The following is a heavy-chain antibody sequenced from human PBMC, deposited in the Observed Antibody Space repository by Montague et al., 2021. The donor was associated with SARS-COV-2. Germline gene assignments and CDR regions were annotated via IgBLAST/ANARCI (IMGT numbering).Heavy chain of an antibody. J-gene: IGHJ5*02. Sequence: SLRLSCAASGFTVSSNYMSWVRQAPGKGLEWVSVIYSGGSTYYADSVKVRFTISRDNSKNTLYLQMNSLRAEDTAVYYCARDKAGPTGGGWFDPWGQGTLVTVSS. CDR1: GFTVSSNY. V-gene: IGHV3-66*01. D-gene: IGHD1-26*01. CDR2: IYSGGST. CDR3: ARDKAGPTGGGWFDP.